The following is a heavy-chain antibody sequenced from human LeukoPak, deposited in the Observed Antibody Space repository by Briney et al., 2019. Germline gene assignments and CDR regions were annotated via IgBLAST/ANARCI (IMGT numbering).Heavy chain of an antibody. J-gene: IGHJ4*02. V-gene: IGHV3-23*01. CDR1: GLTFSSYA. CDR3: AKSFGYIRSWFDN. Sequence: GGSLRLSCAASGLTFSSYAMSWVRQAPGKGLEWVSGISGNGGGTYYADSVKGRFTISRDNSKNTLYLQMNSLRVGETAVYYCAKSFGYIRSWFDNWGQGTLVSVSS. D-gene: IGHD6-13*01. CDR2: ISGNGGGT.